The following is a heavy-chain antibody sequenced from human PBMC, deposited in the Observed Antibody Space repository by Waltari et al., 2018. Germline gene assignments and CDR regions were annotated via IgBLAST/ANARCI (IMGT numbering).Heavy chain of an antibody. V-gene: IGHV1-2*02. CDR3: ASRSAVGATHYFDY. J-gene: IGHJ4*02. D-gene: IGHD1-26*01. CDR1: GYTFTGYY. Sequence: QVQLVQSGAEVKKPGASVKVSCKASGYTFTGYYMHWVRQAPGQGLEWMGVINPNSGGTNEAQKFQGRVTMTRETSISTAYMELSRLRSDDTAVYYCASRSAVGATHYFDYWGQGTLVTVSS. CDR2: INPNSGGT.